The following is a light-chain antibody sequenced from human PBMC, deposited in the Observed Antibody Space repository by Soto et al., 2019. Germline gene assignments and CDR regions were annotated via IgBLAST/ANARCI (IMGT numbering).Light chain of an antibody. CDR3: QKYNNWPPLT. V-gene: IGKV3-15*01. J-gene: IGKJ4*01. CDR1: QSVSSN. Sequence: VMTQSPATLSVSPGERATLSCRASQSVSSNLAWYQQKPGQAPRLPIYGASIRATGIPARFSGSGSGTAFTLTITSLQSEDFAVYYCQKYNNWPPLTFGGRTKVDIX. CDR2: GAS.